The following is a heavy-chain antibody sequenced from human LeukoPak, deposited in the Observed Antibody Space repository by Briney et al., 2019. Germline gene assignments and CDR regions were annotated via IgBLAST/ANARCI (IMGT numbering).Heavy chain of an antibody. J-gene: IGHJ4*01. CDR1: GFTFSNSA. V-gene: IGHV3-23*01. D-gene: IGHD6-19*01. Sequence: PGGSLRLSCAASGFTFSNSATSWVRQAPGKGLEWVSTLSGSGTTTYYADSVKGRFTISRDNSKNTLYLQMNSLRAEDTAVYYCAKGIYSSGWSYFDYWGHGTLVTVSS. CDR2: LSGSGTTT. CDR3: AKGIYSSGWSYFDY.